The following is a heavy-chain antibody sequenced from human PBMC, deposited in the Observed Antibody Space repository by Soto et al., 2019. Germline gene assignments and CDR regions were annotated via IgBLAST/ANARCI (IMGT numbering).Heavy chain of an antibody. D-gene: IGHD5-18*01. CDR1: GFTFDDYA. CDR3: ATSGGYPDAFAN. J-gene: IGHJ3*02. Sequence: EVQLVESGGGLVQPGRSLRLSCAASGFTFDDYAMHWVRQAPGKGLEWVSGISWNSGSIGYADSVKGRFTISRDNAKNSLYRQMNSLRAEDTAVYYCATSGGYPDAFANWGQGTMVTVSS. CDR2: ISWNSGSI. V-gene: IGHV3-9*01.